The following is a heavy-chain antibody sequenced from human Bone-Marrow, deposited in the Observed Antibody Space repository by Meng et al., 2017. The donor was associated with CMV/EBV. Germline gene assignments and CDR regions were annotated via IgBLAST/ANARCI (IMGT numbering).Heavy chain of an antibody. CDR1: GGSISSSSYY. D-gene: IGHD3-10*01. CDR3: ARGQIITVLLWFGESFGWFDP. J-gene: IGHJ5*02. V-gene: IGHV4-39*07. CDR2: INHSGST. Sequence: SETLSLTCTVSGGSISSSSYYWSWIRQPPGKGLEWIGEINHSGSTNYNPSLKSRVTISVDTSKNQFSLKLSSVTAADTAVYYCARGQIITVLLWFGESFGWFDPWGQGTLVTVS.